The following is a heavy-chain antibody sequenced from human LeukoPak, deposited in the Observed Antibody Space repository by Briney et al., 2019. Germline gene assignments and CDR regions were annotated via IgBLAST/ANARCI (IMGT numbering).Heavy chain of an antibody. CDR2: ISYDGSNK. CDR1: GFTFSSYD. D-gene: IGHD3-22*01. Sequence: GGSLRLSCAASGFTFSSYDMHWVRQAPGKGLEWVAVISYDGSNKYYADSVRGRFTISRDNSKNTLYLQMNSLRAEDTAVYYCARDMGDSSGYFGYWGRGTLVTVSS. V-gene: IGHV3-30*04. J-gene: IGHJ4*02. CDR3: ARDMGDSSGYFGY.